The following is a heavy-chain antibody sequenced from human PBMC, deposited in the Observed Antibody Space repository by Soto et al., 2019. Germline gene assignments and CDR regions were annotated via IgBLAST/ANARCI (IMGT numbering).Heavy chain of an antibody. CDR2: ISAYNGNT. Sequence: ASVKVSCKASGYTFTSYGISCVRQAPGQGLEWMGWISAYNGNTNYAQKLQGRVTMTTDTSTSTAYMELRSLRSDDTAVYYCASLGNMANWFDPWGQGTLVTVSS. V-gene: IGHV1-18*01. J-gene: IGHJ5*02. CDR3: ASLGNMANWFDP. CDR1: GYTFTSYG. D-gene: IGHD7-27*01.